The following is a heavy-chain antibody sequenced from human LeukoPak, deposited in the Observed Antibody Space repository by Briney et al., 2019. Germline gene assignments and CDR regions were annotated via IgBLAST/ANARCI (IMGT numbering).Heavy chain of an antibody. V-gene: IGHV3-53*01. Sequence: GGSLRLSCAASGFTVSSNYMSWVRQAPGKGLEWVSVIYSGGSTYYADSVKGRFTISRDNSKNTLYLQMNSLRAEDTAVYYCAKDSRGTIVVVPAAIFPPDWFDPWGQGTLVTVSS. CDR2: IYSGGST. CDR3: AKDSRGTIVVVPAAIFPPDWFDP. J-gene: IGHJ5*02. D-gene: IGHD2-2*01. CDR1: GFTVSSNY.